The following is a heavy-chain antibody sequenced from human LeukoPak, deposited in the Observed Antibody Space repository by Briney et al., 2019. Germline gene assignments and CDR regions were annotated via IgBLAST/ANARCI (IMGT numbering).Heavy chain of an antibody. V-gene: IGHV3-53*01. CDR3: ARESYYDSSGYPGYFDY. CDR1: GFTVSSNY. D-gene: IGHD3-22*01. J-gene: IGHJ4*02. CDR2: IYSGGST. Sequence: PGGSLRLSCAASGFTVSSNYMSWVRQAPGKGLEWVSVIYSGGSTYYADSVKGRFTISRDNSKNTLYLQMNSLRAEDTVVYYCARESYYDSSGYPGYFDYWGQGTLVTVSS.